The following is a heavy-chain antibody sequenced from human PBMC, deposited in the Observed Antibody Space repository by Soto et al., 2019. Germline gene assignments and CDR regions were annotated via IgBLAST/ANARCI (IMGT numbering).Heavy chain of an antibody. CDR1: GFTFSSYA. D-gene: IGHD3-22*01. CDR2: ISGSGGST. J-gene: IGHJ4*02. Sequence: EVQLLESGGGLVQPGGSLRLSCAASGFTFSSYAMSWVRQAPGKGLEWVSAISGSGGSTYYADSVKGRFTISRDNSKNTLYLQMNSLRAEDTAVYYCAKRENYYDSSGPHFDYWGQGTLVTVSS. CDR3: AKRENYYDSSGPHFDY. V-gene: IGHV3-23*01.